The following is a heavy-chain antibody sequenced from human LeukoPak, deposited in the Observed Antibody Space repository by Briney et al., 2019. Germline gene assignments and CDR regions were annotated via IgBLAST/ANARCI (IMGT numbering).Heavy chain of an antibody. D-gene: IGHD3-22*01. CDR3: AKFDSSGYYYSGCDY. J-gene: IGHJ4*02. CDR1: GFTFSSYA. V-gene: IGHV3-23*01. Sequence: GGSLRLSCTASGFTFSSYAMSWVRQAPGKGLEWVSAISGSGGSTYYADSVKGRFTISRDNSKNTLYLQMNSLRAEDTAVYYCAKFDSSGYYYSGCDYWGQGTLVTVSS. CDR2: ISGSGGST.